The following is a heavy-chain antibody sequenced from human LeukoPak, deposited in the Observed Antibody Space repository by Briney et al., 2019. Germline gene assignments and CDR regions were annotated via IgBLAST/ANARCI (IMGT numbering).Heavy chain of an antibody. CDR1: GFTFSSYG. V-gene: IGHV3-30*18. Sequence: GGSLRLSCAASGFTFSSYGMHWVRQAPGKGLEWVAVISYDGSNKYYADSVKGRFTISRDNSKNTLYLQMNSLRAEDTAVYYCAKDGRITMIVVDYYYGMDVWGQGTTVTVSS. CDR2: ISYDGSNK. CDR3: AKDGRITMIVVDYYYGMDV. D-gene: IGHD3-22*01. J-gene: IGHJ6*02.